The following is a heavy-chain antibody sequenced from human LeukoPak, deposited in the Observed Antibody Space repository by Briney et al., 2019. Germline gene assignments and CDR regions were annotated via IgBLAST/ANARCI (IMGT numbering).Heavy chain of an antibody. CDR2: TYYRSEWYS. CDR1: GDSVSSTDAA. CDR3: TRAHWGAFDS. Sequence: SQTLSLTFAISGDSVSSTDAAWNWIRQSPSRGLEWLGRTYYRSEWYSEYAMSLKGRITINPDTSKNHFSLQLNSVTPEDTAIYYCTRAHWGAFDSWGQGTQVTVSS. V-gene: IGHV6-1*01. D-gene: IGHD7-27*01. J-gene: IGHJ4*02.